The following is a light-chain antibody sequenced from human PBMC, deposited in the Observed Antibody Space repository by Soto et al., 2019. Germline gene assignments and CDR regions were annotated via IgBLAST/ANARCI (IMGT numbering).Light chain of an antibody. CDR2: GAS. V-gene: IGKV3-20*01. CDR3: QQHDTSLTWT. Sequence: EFVLTRSPGTLSLSPGEGATLSCRASQSGAANYLAWYQQKRGQAPRLLIYGASKRATGIPDRFSGSGSGAEFTLTISRLEPEDFASYYCQQHDTSLTWTFGQGTKV. J-gene: IGKJ1*01. CDR1: QSGAANY.